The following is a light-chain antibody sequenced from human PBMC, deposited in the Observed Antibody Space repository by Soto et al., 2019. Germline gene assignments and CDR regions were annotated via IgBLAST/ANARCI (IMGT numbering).Light chain of an antibody. CDR2: DAS. Sequence: EIVLTQSPATLSLSPGDRATLSCRASQTVSSYLAWYQQKPGQAPRLLIYDASSRATGIPARFSGSGSGTDFTLTITSLEPEDFAVYYCQQRSDWLSTFGGGTKVEIK. J-gene: IGKJ4*01. CDR1: QTVSSY. CDR3: QQRSDWLST. V-gene: IGKV3-11*01.